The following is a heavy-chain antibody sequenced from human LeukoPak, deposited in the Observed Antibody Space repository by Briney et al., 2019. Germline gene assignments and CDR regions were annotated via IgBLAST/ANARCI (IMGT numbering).Heavy chain of an antibody. J-gene: IGHJ5*02. Sequence: SETLSLTCAVSGGSISSGGYSWSWIRQPPGKGLEWIGYIYHSGSTYYNPSLKSRVTISVDRSKNQFSLKLSSVTAADTAVYYCARVVRDGDDALHTNWFDPWGQGTLVTVSS. CDR3: ARVVRDGDDALHTNWFDP. CDR2: IYHSGST. CDR1: GGSISSGGYS. V-gene: IGHV4-30-2*01. D-gene: IGHD3-10*02.